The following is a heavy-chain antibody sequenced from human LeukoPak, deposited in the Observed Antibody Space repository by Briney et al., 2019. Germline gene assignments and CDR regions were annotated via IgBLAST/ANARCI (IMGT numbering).Heavy chain of an antibody. J-gene: IGHJ6*02. CDR2: MNPNSGNT. D-gene: IGHD6-19*01. V-gene: IGHV1-8*01. Sequence: ASVTVSCKASGYTFTSYDINWVRQAPGQGLEWMGWMNPNSGNTGYAQKFQGRVTMTRNTSISTAYMELSSLRSEDTAVYYCARDLAVAGNPYYYGMDVWGQGTTVTVSS. CDR3: ARDLAVAGNPYYYGMDV. CDR1: GYTFTSYD.